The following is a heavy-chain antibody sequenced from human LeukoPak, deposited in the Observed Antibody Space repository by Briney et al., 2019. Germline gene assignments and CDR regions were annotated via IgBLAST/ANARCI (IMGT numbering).Heavy chain of an antibody. CDR3: ARLTPQWLAVDY. CDR2: IYYSGST. D-gene: IGHD6-19*01. CDR1: GGSIISYY. V-gene: IGHV4-59*01. J-gene: IGHJ4*02. Sequence: SETLSLTCTVSGGSIISYYWSWIRQPPGKGLEWIGYIYYSGSTNYNPSLKSRVTISVDTSKNQFSLKLSSVTAADTAVYYCARLTPQWLAVDYWGQGTLVTVSS.